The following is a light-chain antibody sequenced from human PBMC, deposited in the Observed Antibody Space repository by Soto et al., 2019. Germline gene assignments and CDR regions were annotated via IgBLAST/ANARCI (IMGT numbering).Light chain of an antibody. J-gene: IGLJ1*01. CDR3: SSYAGSNNFV. Sequence: QSALTQPASASGSPGQSVTISCTGTSSDVGGYNYVSWYQQHPGKAPKLMIYEVSKRPSGVPDRFSGSKSGNTASLTVSVLQAEDEADYYCSSYAGSNNFVFGTGTKVTVL. V-gene: IGLV2-8*01. CDR2: EVS. CDR1: SSDVGGYNY.